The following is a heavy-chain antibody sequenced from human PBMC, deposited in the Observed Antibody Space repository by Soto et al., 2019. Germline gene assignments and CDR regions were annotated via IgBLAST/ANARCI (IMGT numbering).Heavy chain of an antibody. D-gene: IGHD3-10*01. Sequence: WASVKVSCKASGYTFTSYGISWVRQAPGQGLEWMGWISAYSGNTNYAQKLQGRVTMTTDTSTSTAYMELRSLRSDDTAVYYCARDNRDLLWFGEFASYYYYYGMDVWGQGTTVTVSS. J-gene: IGHJ6*02. CDR1: GYTFTSYG. CDR3: ARDNRDLLWFGEFASYYYYYGMDV. CDR2: ISAYSGNT. V-gene: IGHV1-18*01.